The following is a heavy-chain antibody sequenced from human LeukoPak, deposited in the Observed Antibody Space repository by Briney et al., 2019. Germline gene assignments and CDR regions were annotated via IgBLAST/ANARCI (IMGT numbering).Heavy chain of an antibody. CDR2: INPNSGGT. CDR1: GYTFTVYY. CDR3: ARGPVVVVAATRYWFDP. D-gene: IGHD2-15*01. J-gene: IGHJ5*02. V-gene: IGHV1-2*02. Sequence: ASVNVSCKASGYTFTVYYMHWVRQAPGQGFEWMGWINPNSGGTNYAQKFQGRVTMTRDTSISTAYMELSRLRSDDTAVYYCARGPVVVVAATRYWFDPWGQGTLVTVSS.